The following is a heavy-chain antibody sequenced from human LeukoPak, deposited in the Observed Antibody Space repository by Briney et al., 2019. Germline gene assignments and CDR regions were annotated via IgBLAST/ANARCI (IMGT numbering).Heavy chain of an antibody. V-gene: IGHV3-74*01. CDR1: GFTFSSYW. J-gene: IGHJ3*02. Sequence: GGSLRLSCAASGFTFSSYWMHWVRQAPGKGLVWVSRINSDGSSTSYADSVKGRFTISRDNAKNSLYLQMNSLRAEDTAVYYCVRVKSAATNHDAFDIWGQGTMVTVSS. D-gene: IGHD2-15*01. CDR3: VRVKSAATNHDAFDI. CDR2: INSDGSST.